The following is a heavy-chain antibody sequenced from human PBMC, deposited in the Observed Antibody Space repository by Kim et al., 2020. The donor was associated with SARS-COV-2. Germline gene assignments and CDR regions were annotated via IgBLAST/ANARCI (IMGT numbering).Heavy chain of an antibody. D-gene: IGHD6-25*01. J-gene: IGHJ6*02. CDR3: AKEETPNPAYYGMDV. V-gene: IGHV3-23*01. Sequence: DPVKGRLTISRDNSKNTLYLQMNSLRAEDTAVYYCAKEETPNPAYYGMDVWGQGTTVTVSS.